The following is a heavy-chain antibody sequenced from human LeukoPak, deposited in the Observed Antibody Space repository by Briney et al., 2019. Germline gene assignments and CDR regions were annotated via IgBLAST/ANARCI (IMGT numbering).Heavy chain of an antibody. CDR1: GFTFSSYG. Sequence: GGSLRLSCAASGFTFSSYGMHWVRQAPGKGLEWVAVISYDGSNKYYADSVKGRFTISRDNSKNTLYLQMNSLRAEDTAVYYCAKAVCGSSSCPSDAWGQGTLVTVSS. CDR3: AKAVCGSSSCPSDA. D-gene: IGHD3-16*01. V-gene: IGHV3-30*18. CDR2: ISYDGSNK. J-gene: IGHJ5*02.